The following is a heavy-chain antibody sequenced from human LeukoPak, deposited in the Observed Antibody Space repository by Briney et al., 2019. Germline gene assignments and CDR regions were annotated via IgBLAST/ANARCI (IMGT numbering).Heavy chain of an antibody. Sequence: GESLKISCKGSGYSFTDYWIGWVRQMPGKGLEWMGVTYPGDSDTRYSASFQGQVTTSADKSISTAYLQWSSLKASDTAMYYCARQYSGTYYRSFDYWGQGTLVTVSS. D-gene: IGHD3-10*01. V-gene: IGHV5-51*01. J-gene: IGHJ4*02. CDR2: TYPGDSDT. CDR1: GYSFTDYW. CDR3: ARQYSGTYYRSFDY.